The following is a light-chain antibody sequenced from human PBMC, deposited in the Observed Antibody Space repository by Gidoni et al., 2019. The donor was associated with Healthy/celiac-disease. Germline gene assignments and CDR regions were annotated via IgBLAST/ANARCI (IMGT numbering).Light chain of an antibody. Sequence: DIQLTQSPSFLSASVGDRVTITCRASQGISSYLDWYQQKPGKAPKLLIYAASTLQSGVPSRFSGSGSGTEFTLTISSLQPEDFATYYCQQLNSYPYTFGQGTKLEIK. V-gene: IGKV1-9*01. CDR1: QGISSY. CDR3: QQLNSYPYT. CDR2: AAS. J-gene: IGKJ2*01.